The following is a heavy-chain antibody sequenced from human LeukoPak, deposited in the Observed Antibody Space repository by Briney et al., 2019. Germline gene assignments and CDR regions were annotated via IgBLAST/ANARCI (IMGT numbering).Heavy chain of an antibody. Sequence: GGSLRLSCAASGFTFSTSWVHWVRQAPGKGLLWVSRISSDGGTTEYADSVKGRFAISRDNAKNTLYLQMNSLRAEDTAVYYCAARFRDGLDIWGQGTMVTVSS. CDR1: GFTFSTSW. J-gene: IGHJ3*02. CDR3: AARFRDGLDI. CDR2: ISSDGGTT. V-gene: IGHV3-74*01.